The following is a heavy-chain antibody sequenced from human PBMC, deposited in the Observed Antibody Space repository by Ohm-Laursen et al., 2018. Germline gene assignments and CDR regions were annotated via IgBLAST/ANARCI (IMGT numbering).Heavy chain of an antibody. CDR2: ISSSGGYI. CDR1: GFMFSSYS. V-gene: IGHV3-21*01. CDR3: VKDLSSGGDYSAWRHWYFDL. J-gene: IGHJ2*01. Sequence: GSLRLSCAASGFMFSSYSMNWVRQAPGKGLEWVSSISSSGGYISYADSVKGRFTISRDNADSSLSLQMNSLRAADTAVYYCVKDLSSGGDYSAWRHWYFDLWGRGTLVTVSS. D-gene: IGHD2-21*02.